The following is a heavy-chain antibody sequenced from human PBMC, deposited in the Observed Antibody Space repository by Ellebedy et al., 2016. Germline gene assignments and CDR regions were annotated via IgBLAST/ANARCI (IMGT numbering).Heavy chain of an antibody. J-gene: IGHJ4*01. CDR3: ARNATGWYFDY. CDR1: GGSISSTSYY. CDR2: VYYSGST. V-gene: IGHV4-39*01. Sequence: SETLSLTCTVSGGSISSTSYYWGWIRQPPGKGLEWIGSVYYSGSTVYNPSLKSQITMSVDTSKNQFSVHLRSVTAADTAVYYCARNATGWYFDYWGQGALVTVSS. D-gene: IGHD6-19*01.